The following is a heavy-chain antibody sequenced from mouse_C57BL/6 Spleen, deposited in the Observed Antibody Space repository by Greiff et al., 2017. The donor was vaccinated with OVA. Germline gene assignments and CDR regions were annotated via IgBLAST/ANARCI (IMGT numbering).Heavy chain of an antibody. CDR3: ARDYDGAMDY. V-gene: IGHV1-42*01. CDR2: INPSTGGT. D-gene: IGHD2-4*01. J-gene: IGHJ4*01. Sequence: VQLKESGPELVKPGASVKISCKASGYSFTGYYMNWVKQSPEKSLEWIGEINPSTGGTTYNQKFKAKATLTVDKSSSTAYMQLKSLTSEDSAVYYCARDYDGAMDYWGQGTSVTVSS. CDR1: GYSFTGYY.